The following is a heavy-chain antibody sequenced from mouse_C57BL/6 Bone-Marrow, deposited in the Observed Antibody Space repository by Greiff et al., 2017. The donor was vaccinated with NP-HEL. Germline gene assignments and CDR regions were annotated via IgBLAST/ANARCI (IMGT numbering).Heavy chain of an antibody. J-gene: IGHJ1*03. D-gene: IGHD1-1*01. Sequence: EVQLQQSGPGLVKPSQSLSLTCSVTGYSITSGYYWNWIRQFPGNKLEWMGYIRYDGSNNYNPSLKNRISITRDTSKNQFFLKLNSVTTEDTATYYCARALITTVVAPYWYFDVWGTGTTVTVSS. CDR2: IRYDGSN. V-gene: IGHV3-6*01. CDR3: ARALITTVVAPYWYFDV. CDR1: GYSITSGYY.